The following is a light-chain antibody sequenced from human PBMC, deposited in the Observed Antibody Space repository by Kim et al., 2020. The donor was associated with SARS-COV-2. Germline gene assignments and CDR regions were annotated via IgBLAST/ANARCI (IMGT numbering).Light chain of an antibody. CDR2: GSS. J-gene: IGKJ2*01. CDR1: QSVSSNY. CDR3: QQFVTPPYT. V-gene: IGKV3-20*01. Sequence: DIMLTQSPGTLSLSPGERATLSCRASQSVSSNYLAWYQHRPGQAPRLLIYGSSTRATGIPDMFSSSGSGTDFSLTISRLDPEDAAVYYCQQFVTPPYTFGQGTNLEIK.